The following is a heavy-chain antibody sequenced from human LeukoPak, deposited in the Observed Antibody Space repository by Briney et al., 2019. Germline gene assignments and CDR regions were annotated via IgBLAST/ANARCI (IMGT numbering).Heavy chain of an antibody. D-gene: IGHD6-13*01. J-gene: IGHJ4*02. CDR1: GFTFSNYA. Sequence: QPGGSLRLSCAASGFTFSNYAMSWVRQAPGKGLEWVSAISGSGLRTYYADSVKGRFTISRDISKNTLYLQMDSLRAEDTAVYYCAKDPRAAGTGGVDYWGQGTLVTVSS. CDR2: ISGSGLRT. V-gene: IGHV3-23*01. CDR3: AKDPRAAGTGGVDY.